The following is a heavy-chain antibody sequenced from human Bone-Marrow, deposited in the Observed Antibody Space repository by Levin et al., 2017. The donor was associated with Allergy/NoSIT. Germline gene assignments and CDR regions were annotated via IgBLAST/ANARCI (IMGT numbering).Heavy chain of an antibody. J-gene: IGHJ5*02. D-gene: IGHD2-15*01. CDR2: ISSSGSTI. CDR3: AREWADCSGGSCYSRWFDP. CDR1: GFTFSDYY. Sequence: SCAASGFTFSDYYMSWIRQAPGKGLEWVSYISSSGSTIYYADSVKGRFTISRDNAKNSLYLQMNSLRAEDTAVYYCAREWADCSGGSCYSRWFDPWGQGTLVTVSS. V-gene: IGHV3-11*01.